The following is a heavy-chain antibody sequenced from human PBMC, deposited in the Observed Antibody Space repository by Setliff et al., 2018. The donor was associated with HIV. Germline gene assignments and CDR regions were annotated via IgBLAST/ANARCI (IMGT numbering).Heavy chain of an antibody. CDR2: ITPFNGNT. D-gene: IGHD5-12*01. Sequence: ASVKVSCKASGYTFTYRYLHWVRQAPGQALEWMGWITPFNGNTNYAQKFQDRVTITRDRSMSTAYMELSSLRSEDTAVYYCARVDVDIVATMTFDYWGQGTLVTVSS. J-gene: IGHJ4*02. CDR3: ARVDVDIVATMTFDY. CDR1: GYTFTYRY. V-gene: IGHV1-45*02.